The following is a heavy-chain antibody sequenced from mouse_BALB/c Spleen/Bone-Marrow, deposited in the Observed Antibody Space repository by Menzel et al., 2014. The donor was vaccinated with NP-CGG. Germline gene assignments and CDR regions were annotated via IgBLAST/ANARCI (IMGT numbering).Heavy chain of an antibody. D-gene: IGHD2-1*01. Sequence: LQQSGSELVRPGASVKLSCKASGYTFINYWIHWVKQRPGQGLEWIGNFYPGSGTTNYDEKFKTKATLTVDTFSSTAYMQLSSPTSEDSAVYYCTKGNYFFDYWGQGTTLTVSS. CDR2: FYPGSGTT. CDR3: TKGNYFFDY. CDR1: GYTFINYW. V-gene: IGHV1S22*01. J-gene: IGHJ2*01.